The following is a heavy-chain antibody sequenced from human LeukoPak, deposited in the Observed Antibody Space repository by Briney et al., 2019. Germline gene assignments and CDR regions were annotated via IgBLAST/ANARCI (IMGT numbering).Heavy chain of an antibody. Sequence: GGSLRLSCAASGFTFSSYWMSWVRQAPGKGLEWVANIKQDGSEKYYVDSVKGRFTISRDNAKNSLYLQMNSLRAEDTAVYYCARDRVTMVRGVIRSHFDYWGQGTLVTVSS. V-gene: IGHV3-7*01. J-gene: IGHJ4*02. D-gene: IGHD3-10*01. CDR2: IKQDGSEK. CDR1: GFTFSSYW. CDR3: ARDRVTMVRGVIRSHFDY.